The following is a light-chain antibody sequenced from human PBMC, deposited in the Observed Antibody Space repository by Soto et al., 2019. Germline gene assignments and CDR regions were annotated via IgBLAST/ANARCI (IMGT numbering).Light chain of an antibody. Sequence: DIQMTQSPSSLSASVGDRVTITCRASQSISSYLNWYQQKPGKAPKLLIYAASSLQSGVPSRFSGGGSGTHFSFTISGLQPEDIATYYCQYSRHLPLFGPGTKVDIK. CDR2: AAS. CDR1: QSISSY. J-gene: IGKJ3*01. CDR3: QYSRHLPL. V-gene: IGKV1-39*01.